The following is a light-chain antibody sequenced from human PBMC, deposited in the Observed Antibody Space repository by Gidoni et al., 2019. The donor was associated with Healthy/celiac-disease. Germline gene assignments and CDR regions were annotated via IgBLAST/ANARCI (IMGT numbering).Light chain of an antibody. Sequence: DIVMTQSPDSLAVSLGEWATVNCKSSRSVLYSSNNQNYLAWYQQKQGQPPKLLIYWASSRESGVPDRFSGSGSGTDFTLTISSLQAEDVAVYYCQQYYSSPLTFGGGTKVEIK. CDR3: QQYYSSPLT. V-gene: IGKV4-1*01. J-gene: IGKJ4*01. CDR2: WAS. CDR1: RSVLYSSNNQNY.